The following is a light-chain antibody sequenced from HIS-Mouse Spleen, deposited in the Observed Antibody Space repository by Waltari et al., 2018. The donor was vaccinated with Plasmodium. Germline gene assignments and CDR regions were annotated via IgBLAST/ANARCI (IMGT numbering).Light chain of an antibody. J-gene: IGLJ1*01. CDR3: CSYAGSYTYV. Sequence: QSALIQPRSLSGSPGQSVTISCTGTSSHLAGHKYAAWYQQHPGKAPKLMIYDVSKRPSGVPDRFSGSKSGNTASLTISGLQAEDEADYYCCSYAGSYTYVFGTGTKVTVL. CDR2: DVS. V-gene: IGLV2-11*01. CDR1: SSHLAGHKY.